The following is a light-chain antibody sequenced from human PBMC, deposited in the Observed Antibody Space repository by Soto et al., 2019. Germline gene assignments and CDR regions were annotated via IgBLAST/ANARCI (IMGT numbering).Light chain of an antibody. CDR2: GVS. CDR3: QHYVYPQWT. CDR1: QSISRY. Sequence: EIVMTQSPATLSVSPGERATLYCRASQSISRYLAWYQQKPGQAPRLLIYGVSTRATGTPDRFSGSGSGTEFTLTIRRLEPEDFAVYFCQHYVYPQWTFGPGTKVDIK. V-gene: IGKV3D-15*01. J-gene: IGKJ1*01.